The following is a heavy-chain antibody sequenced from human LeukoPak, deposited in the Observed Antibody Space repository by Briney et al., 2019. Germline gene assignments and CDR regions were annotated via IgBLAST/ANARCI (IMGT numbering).Heavy chain of an antibody. CDR1: GFTFSDHH. CDR2: SKNKDYAYST. D-gene: IGHD5-12*01. CDR3: TADPPGGGSIIDY. V-gene: IGHV3-72*01. J-gene: IGHJ4*02. Sequence: PGGSLRLSCAASGFTFSDHHMDWVRQAPGKGLEWIGRSKNKDYAYSTVNVASVKGRFTFSRDDPRNSLYLQMNSLSTEDTAVYYCTADPPGGGSIIDYWGQGTLVTVSS.